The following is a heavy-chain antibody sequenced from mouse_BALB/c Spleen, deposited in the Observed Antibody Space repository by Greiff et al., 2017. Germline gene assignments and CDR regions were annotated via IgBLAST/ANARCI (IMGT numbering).Heavy chain of an antibody. V-gene: IGHV1-7*01. J-gene: IGHJ2*01. Sequence: VQLQESGAELAKPGASVKMSCKASGYTFTSYWMHWVKQRPGQGLEWIGYINPSTGYTDYNQKFKDKATFTVDKSSSTAYLQLSSLTSEDSAVYYCERAASGNYEFDYWGQGTTLTVSS. CDR2: INPSTGYT. D-gene: IGHD2-1*01. CDR3: ERAASGNYEFDY. CDR1: GYTFTSYW.